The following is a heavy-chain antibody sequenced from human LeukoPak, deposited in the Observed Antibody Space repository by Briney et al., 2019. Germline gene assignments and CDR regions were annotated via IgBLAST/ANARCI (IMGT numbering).Heavy chain of an antibody. D-gene: IGHD1-1*01. CDR2: IIHSRGT. CDR3: ARRPVTTGTALFSFDY. Sequence: SETLSLTCAVYGGPFSGNYWSWIRQPPAKGLEGIGEIIHSRGTNYNPSLKSRVTISVDTSKNQFSLKLSSVTAADTAVYYCARRPVTTGTALFSFDYWGQGTLVTVSS. J-gene: IGHJ4*02. CDR1: GGPFSGNY. V-gene: IGHV4-34*12.